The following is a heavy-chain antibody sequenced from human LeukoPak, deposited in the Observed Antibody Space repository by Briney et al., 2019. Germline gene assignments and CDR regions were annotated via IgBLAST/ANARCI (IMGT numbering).Heavy chain of an antibody. J-gene: IGHJ3*02. CDR2: LNWNGGSS. Sequence: GGSLRLSCVASGFTCDDYGKSWVRQAPGKGLEWVSSLNWNGGSSAYADSVKGRFTSSRANAKNSLFLHMNSLRAEDTALYYCVRRMIVDAFDIWGQGTMVTVSS. CDR1: GFTCDDYG. D-gene: IGHD3-22*01. V-gene: IGHV3-20*04. CDR3: VRRMIVDAFDI.